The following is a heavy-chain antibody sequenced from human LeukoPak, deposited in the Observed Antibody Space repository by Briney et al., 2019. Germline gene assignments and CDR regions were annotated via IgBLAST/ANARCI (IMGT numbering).Heavy chain of an antibody. CDR2: ISSSGITI. J-gene: IGHJ4*02. D-gene: IGHD6-19*01. Sequence: GGSLRLSCAAFGFAISSYEMNWVRQAPGKGLEWVSYISSSGITIYYADSVKGRFTISRDNAKNSLYQQMNSLRAEDTAVYYCATKVAGTTHFSYWGQGTLVTVSS. V-gene: IGHV3-48*03. CDR1: GFAISSYE. CDR3: ATKVAGTTHFSY.